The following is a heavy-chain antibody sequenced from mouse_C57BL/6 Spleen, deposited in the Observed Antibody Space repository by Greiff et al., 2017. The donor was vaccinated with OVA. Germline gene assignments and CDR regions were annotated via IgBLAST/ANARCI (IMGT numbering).Heavy chain of an antibody. V-gene: IGHV3-6*01. CDR2: ISYDGSN. J-gene: IGHJ2*01. CDR3: ARDRRLLRFDY. D-gene: IGHD2-3*01. CDR1: GYSITSGYY. Sequence: DVKLQESGPGLVKPSQSLSLTCSVTGYSITSGYYWNWIRQFPGNKLEWMGYISYDGSNNYNPSLKNRISITRDTSKNQFFLKLNSVTTEDTATYYCARDRRLLRFDYWGQGTTLTVSS.